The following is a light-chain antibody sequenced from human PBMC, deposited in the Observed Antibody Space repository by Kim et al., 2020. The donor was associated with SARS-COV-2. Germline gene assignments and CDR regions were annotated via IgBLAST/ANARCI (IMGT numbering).Light chain of an antibody. Sequence: SSELTQDPAVSVALGQTGRITCQGDSLRSYYANWYQQKPGQASILVIYGKNNRPSGIPDRFSGSSSGNTASLTITGTQAGDEADYYCHSRDSNDNVVLGGGTQLTVL. CDR3: HSRDSNDNVV. J-gene: IGLJ2*01. CDR1: SLRSYY. V-gene: IGLV3-19*01. CDR2: GKN.